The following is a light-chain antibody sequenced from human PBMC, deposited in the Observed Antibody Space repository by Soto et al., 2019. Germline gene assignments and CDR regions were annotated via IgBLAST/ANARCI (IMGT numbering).Light chain of an antibody. CDR2: EVS. V-gene: IGLV2-8*01. CDR3: SSFTSRFTFV. Sequence: QSALTQPPSASGSPGQSVTISCTGTSSDVGAYNFVSWYQQHPGKAPKLLISEVSKCSSGVPDRFSGSKSGNTASLTISGLQAEDEADYYCSSFTSRFTFVFGTGTKLTVL. J-gene: IGLJ1*01. CDR1: SSDVGAYNF.